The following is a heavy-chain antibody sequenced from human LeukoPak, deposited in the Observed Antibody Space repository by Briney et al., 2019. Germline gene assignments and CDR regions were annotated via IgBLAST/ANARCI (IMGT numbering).Heavy chain of an antibody. D-gene: IGHD6-13*01. Sequence: SVKVSGKASGGTLSSYAISWVRQAPGQGLEWMGGIVPIFGTANYAQKFQGRVTITADESTSTAYMELSRLRSDDTAVYYCARDILGQQPAYGERDYWGQGTLVTVSS. V-gene: IGHV1-69*13. CDR3: ARDILGQQPAYGERDY. CDR2: IVPIFGTA. J-gene: IGHJ4*02. CDR1: GGTLSSYA.